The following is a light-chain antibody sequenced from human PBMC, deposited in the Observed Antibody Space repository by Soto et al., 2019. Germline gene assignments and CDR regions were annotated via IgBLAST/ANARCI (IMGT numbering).Light chain of an antibody. CDR3: QQSFGTTWT. CDR1: QTILTY. CDR2: AAS. J-gene: IGKJ1*01. V-gene: IGKV1-39*01. Sequence: DIQMTQSPSSLSASVGDTVTITCRASQTILTYLNWYQQKPGKAPKLLLYAASSLQSGVPSRFSGGGSATDFTLTISSLQPEDFATYYCQQSFGTTWTFGRGTKVDIK.